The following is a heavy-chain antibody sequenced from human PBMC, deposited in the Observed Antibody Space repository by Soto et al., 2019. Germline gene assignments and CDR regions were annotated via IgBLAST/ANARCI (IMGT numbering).Heavy chain of an antibody. CDR1: GGSVSSNSAA. CDR2: TYYRSKWYN. CDR3: ARDKGIAAAGGLYYGMDV. J-gene: IGHJ6*02. D-gene: IGHD6-13*01. Sequence: QTLPLTGASSGGSVSSNSAAWNWIRKSPSRGLDWLGRTYYRSKWYNDYAVSVKSRITINPDTSKNQFSLQLNSVTPEDTAVYYCARDKGIAAAGGLYYGMDVWGQGTTVTVSS. V-gene: IGHV6-1*01.